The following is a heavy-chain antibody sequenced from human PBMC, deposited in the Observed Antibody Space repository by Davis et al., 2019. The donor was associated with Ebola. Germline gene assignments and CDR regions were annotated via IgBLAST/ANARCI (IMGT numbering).Heavy chain of an antibody. V-gene: IGHV3-48*01. CDR3: AREGVVGAFDI. CDR2: ISSSSSTI. D-gene: IGHD2-15*01. J-gene: IGHJ3*02. Sequence: GESLKISCAASGFTFSSYSMNWVRQAPGKGLEWVSYISSSSSTIYYADSVKGRFTISRDNAKNSLYLQMNSLRAEDTAVYYCAREGVVGAFDIWGQGTMVTVSS. CDR1: GFTFSSYS.